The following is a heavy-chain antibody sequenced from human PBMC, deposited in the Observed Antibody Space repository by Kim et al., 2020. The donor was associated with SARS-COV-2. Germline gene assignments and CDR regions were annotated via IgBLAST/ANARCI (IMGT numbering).Heavy chain of an antibody. J-gene: IGHJ4*02. Sequence: GGSLRLSCAASGFTFSDYYMSWIRQAPGKGLEWVSYISSSGSTIYYADSVKGRFTISRDNAKNSLYLQMNSLGAEDTAVYYCARGPPYGELSPFDYWGQGTLVTVSS. D-gene: IGHD3-10*01. CDR1: GFTFSDYY. CDR2: ISSSGSTI. CDR3: ARGPPYGELSPFDY. V-gene: IGHV3-11*01.